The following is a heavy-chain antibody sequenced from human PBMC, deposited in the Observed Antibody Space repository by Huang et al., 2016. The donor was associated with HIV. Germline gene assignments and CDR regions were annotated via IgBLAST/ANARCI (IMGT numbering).Heavy chain of an antibody. D-gene: IGHD2-15*01. V-gene: IGHV3-30*18. J-gene: IGHJ4*02. CDR3: AKESRWYSDLDN. Sequence: QVQLVESGGGVVQPGRSLRLSCAASGFTFSNFGMHWVRQAPGKGLEWVAVISYDGRNEYYSEAVKGRVTISRDNPMDTLYLQMNSLRPDDTAVYYCAKESRWYSDLDNWGQGTLVTVSS. CDR1: GFTFSNFG. CDR2: ISYDGRNE.